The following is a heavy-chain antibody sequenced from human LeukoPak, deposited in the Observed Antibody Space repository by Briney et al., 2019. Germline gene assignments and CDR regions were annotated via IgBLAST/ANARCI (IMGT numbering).Heavy chain of an antibody. CDR3: ARDLGRLMVHADPDY. D-gene: IGHD2-8*01. V-gene: IGHV3-30*04. Sequence: PGGSLRLSCAASGFTFSSYAMHWVRQAPGKGLEWVAVISYDGSNKYYADSVKGRFTISRDNSKNTLYLQMNSLRAEDTAVYYCARDLGRLMVHADPDYWGQGTLVTVSS. J-gene: IGHJ4*02. CDR2: ISYDGSNK. CDR1: GFTFSSYA.